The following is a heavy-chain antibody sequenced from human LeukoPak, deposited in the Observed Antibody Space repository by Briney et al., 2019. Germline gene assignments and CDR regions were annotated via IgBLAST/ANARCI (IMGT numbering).Heavy chain of an antibody. CDR3: AKAGIVATIGPDY. CDR2: IRYDGSNK. J-gene: IGHJ4*02. V-gene: IGHV3-30*02. Sequence: PGGSLRLSCAASGFTFSSYGMHWVRQAPGKGLEWVAFIRYDGSNKYYADSVKGRFTISRDNSKNTLYLQMNSLRAEDTAVYYCAKAGIVATIGPDYWGQGTLVTVSS. D-gene: IGHD5-12*01. CDR1: GFTFSSYG.